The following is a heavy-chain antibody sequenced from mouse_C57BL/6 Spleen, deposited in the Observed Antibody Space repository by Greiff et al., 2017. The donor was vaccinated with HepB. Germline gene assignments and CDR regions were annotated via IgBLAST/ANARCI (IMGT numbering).Heavy chain of an antibody. CDR1: GIDFSRYW. D-gene: IGHD1-1*01. CDR2: INPDSSTI. Sequence: DVMLVESGGGLVQPGGSLKLSCAASGIDFSRYWMSWVRRAPGKGLEWIGEINPDSSTINYAPSLKDKFIISRDNAKNTLYLQRSKVRSEDTALYYCARPDYYGSSPVAYWGQGTLVTVSA. J-gene: IGHJ3*01. CDR3: ARPDYYGSSPVAY. V-gene: IGHV4-1*01.